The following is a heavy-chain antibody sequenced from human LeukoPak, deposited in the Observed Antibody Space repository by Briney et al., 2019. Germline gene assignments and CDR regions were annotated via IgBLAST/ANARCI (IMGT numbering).Heavy chain of an antibody. CDR1: GVTFSSYV. CDR2: VIGSGDRT. V-gene: IGHV3-23*01. J-gene: IGHJ4*02. Sequence: GGSLRLSCAASGVTFSSYVMSWGRQAPRKGLGWVSAVIGSGDRTYYADSVKGRFTISRDNSKNTVYLQMNSLRAEDTAVYYCAKRGPAGAGKSPDYFDYWGQGTLVTVSS. CDR3: AKRGPAGAGKSPDYFDY. D-gene: IGHD6-19*01.